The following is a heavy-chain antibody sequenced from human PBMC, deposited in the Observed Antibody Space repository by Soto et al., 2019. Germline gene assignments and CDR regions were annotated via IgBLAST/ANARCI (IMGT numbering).Heavy chain of an antibody. J-gene: IGHJ4*01. CDR2: ISYRGNNT. Sequence: GGSLRLSCAASGFMFNTYGMHWVRQAPGEGLEWVSSISYRGNNTYYTDSVKGRFTISRDNSNNTLFLQMNSLRAEGTATYYCAKARCSGNSCYVPDYWGHGSLVTVSS. D-gene: IGHD2-15*01. V-gene: IGHV3-30*18. CDR1: GFMFNTYG. CDR3: AKARCSGNSCYVPDY.